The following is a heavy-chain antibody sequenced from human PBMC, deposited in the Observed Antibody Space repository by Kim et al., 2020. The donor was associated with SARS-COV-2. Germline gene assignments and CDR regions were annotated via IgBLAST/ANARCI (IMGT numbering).Heavy chain of an antibody. CDR3: ARDPSNPVLRYFDWLLYFDH. CDR2: ISAYNGNT. D-gene: IGHD3-9*01. Sequence: ASVKVSCKASGYTFTSYGISWVRQAPGQGLEWMGWISAYNGNTNYAQKLQGRVTMTTDTSTSTAYMELRSLRSDDTAVYYCARDPSNPVLRYFDWLLYFDHWGQGTLVTVSS. J-gene: IGHJ4*02. V-gene: IGHV1-18*01. CDR1: GYTFTSYG.